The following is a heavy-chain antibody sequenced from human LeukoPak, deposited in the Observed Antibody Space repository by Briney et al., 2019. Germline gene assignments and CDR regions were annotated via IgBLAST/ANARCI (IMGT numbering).Heavy chain of an antibody. CDR2: IKQDGSEK. V-gene: IGHV3-7*01. D-gene: IGHD3-3*01. Sequence: GGSLRLSCAASGFTFSSYWMSWVRQAPGKGLEWVANIKQDGSEKYYVDSVKGRFTISRDNAKNSLYLQMNSLRAEDTAVYYCAREVRFLEWLPPDAFDIWGQGTMVTVS. CDR1: GFTFSSYW. CDR3: AREVRFLEWLPPDAFDI. J-gene: IGHJ3*02.